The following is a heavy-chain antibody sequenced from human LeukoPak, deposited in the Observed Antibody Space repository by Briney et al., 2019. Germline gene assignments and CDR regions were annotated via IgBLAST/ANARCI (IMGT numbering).Heavy chain of an antibody. J-gene: IGHJ4*02. D-gene: IGHD1-26*01. Sequence: GASVKVSCKASGYIFTGYFMHWVRQAPGQGLEWMGWINPNSGGTNYAQKLQGRVTMTTDTSTSTAYMELRSLRSDDTAVYYCARGQNSGSYYYWGQGTLVTVSS. CDR1: GYIFTGYF. CDR2: INPNSGGT. V-gene: IGHV1-2*02. CDR3: ARGQNSGSYYY.